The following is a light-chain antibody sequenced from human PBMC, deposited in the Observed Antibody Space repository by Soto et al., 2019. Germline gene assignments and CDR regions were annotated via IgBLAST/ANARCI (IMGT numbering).Light chain of an antibody. CDR1: QSVGRNY. CDR3: HQYAYAPLT. J-gene: IGKJ4*01. CDR2: NAF. Sequence: EIVLTQSPGSLSLSPGESATLSCRASQSVGRNYLGWFQHKPGQAPRLLIYNAFTRATGVSDRFSGSGSGTDFTLTVSRLEPEDFAVYYCHQYAYAPLTFGGWTKVEIK. V-gene: IGKV3-20*01.